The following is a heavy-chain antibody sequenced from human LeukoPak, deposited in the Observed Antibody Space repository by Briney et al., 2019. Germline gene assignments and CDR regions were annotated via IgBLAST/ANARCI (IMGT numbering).Heavy chain of an antibody. CDR1: GFTFSSYA. J-gene: IGHJ4*02. D-gene: IGHD2-15*01. CDR2: ISCDGTNK. Sequence: GALILSCAASGFTFSSYAMHWGRQAPGKGLEGVAVISCDGTNKYYADSVKGRFTMSRDNSKNTLYLQMNSLRAEDTAVYCCARSRPRKYCSGGSCYSNYFDYWGQGTLVPVSS. CDR3: ARSRPRKYCSGGSCYSNYFDY. V-gene: IGHV3-30*04.